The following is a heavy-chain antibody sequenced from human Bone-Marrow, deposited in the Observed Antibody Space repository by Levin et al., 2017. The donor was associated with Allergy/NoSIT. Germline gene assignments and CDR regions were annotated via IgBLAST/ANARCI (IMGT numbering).Heavy chain of an antibody. CDR2: ISIAGDAL. Sequence: GESLKISCAASGFTFSSYSMNWVRQAPGKGLEWVSHISIAGDALYYADSVKGRFTISRDYAKNSLYLQLNSLRDEDTAVYYGARGAELDYWGRGTLVTVSS. CDR1: GFTFSSYS. CDR3: ARGAELDY. J-gene: IGHJ4*02. V-gene: IGHV3-48*02.